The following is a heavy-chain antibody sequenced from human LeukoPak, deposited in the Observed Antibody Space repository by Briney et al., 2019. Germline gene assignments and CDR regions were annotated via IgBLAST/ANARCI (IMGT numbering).Heavy chain of an antibody. CDR2: INPNNGGT. CDR3: AVDGYYYDNSGYYYY. CDR1: GYTFTDYY. Sequence: ASVKVSCKASGYTFTDYYIHWVRQAPGQGLEWMGWINPNNGGTNYAQKFQGRVTMTRDTSISTAYMELSRLRSDDTAIYYCAVDGYYYDNSGYYYYWGQGTLVTVSS. D-gene: IGHD3-22*01. V-gene: IGHV1-2*02. J-gene: IGHJ4*02.